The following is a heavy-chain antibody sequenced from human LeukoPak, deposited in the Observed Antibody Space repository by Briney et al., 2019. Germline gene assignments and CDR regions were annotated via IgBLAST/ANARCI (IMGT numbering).Heavy chain of an antibody. CDR1: GYTFTVYY. CDR3: ASVSGRLLEPFDI. V-gene: IGHV1-2*02. Sequence: ASVTVSCKASGYTFTVYYMHWVRQAPGQGLEWMGWINPNSGGTNYAQKFQGRVTMTRDTSISTAYMELSRLRSDDTAVYYCASVSGRLLEPFDIWGQGTMVTVSS. D-gene: IGHD2-15*01. J-gene: IGHJ3*02. CDR2: INPNSGGT.